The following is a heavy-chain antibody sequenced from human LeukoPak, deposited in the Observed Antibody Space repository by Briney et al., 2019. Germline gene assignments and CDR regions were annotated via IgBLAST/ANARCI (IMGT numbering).Heavy chain of an antibody. V-gene: IGHV3-7*01. CDR2: IKQNGSEE. Sequence: GGSLRLSCAASGFTFSSYWMSWVRQAPGKGLEWVANIKQNGSEEYYVDSVKGRFTISRDNAKNSLYLQMNSLRAEDTAVYYCARDELRNWFDPWGQGTLVTVSS. J-gene: IGHJ5*02. CDR3: ARDELRNWFDP. D-gene: IGHD3-10*01. CDR1: GFTFSSYW.